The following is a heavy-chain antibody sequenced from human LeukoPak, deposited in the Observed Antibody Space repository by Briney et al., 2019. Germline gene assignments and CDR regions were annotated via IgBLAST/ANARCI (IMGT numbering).Heavy chain of an antibody. V-gene: IGHV4-4*07. CDR3: ARGSGSYPPLDY. Sequence: SETLSLTCTVSGGSISSFYWSWLRQAAGEGLEWIGRIYTSGSTNYNPSLKSRITISVNTSKNQFSMKLRAVAAADTAVYYCARGSGSYPPLDYWGQGTLVTVSS. D-gene: IGHD3-10*01. CDR2: IYTSGST. CDR1: GGSISSFY. J-gene: IGHJ4*02.